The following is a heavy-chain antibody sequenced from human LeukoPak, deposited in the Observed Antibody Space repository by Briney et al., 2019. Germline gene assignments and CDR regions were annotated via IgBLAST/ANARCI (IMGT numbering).Heavy chain of an antibody. CDR2: ISGSAVST. CDR1: GFTFNNYA. D-gene: IGHD6-19*01. V-gene: IGHV3-23*01. CDR3: AKDLEVAGRSCYYYNLDV. J-gene: IGHJ6*02. Sequence: PGGSLRLSCAASGFTFNNYAMSWVRQAPGKGLDWVSVISGSAVSTYYADSVRGRFTISRDNSKNTLYLQMSSLRAEDTAVYYCAKDLEVAGRSCYYYNLDVWGQGTTVTVSS.